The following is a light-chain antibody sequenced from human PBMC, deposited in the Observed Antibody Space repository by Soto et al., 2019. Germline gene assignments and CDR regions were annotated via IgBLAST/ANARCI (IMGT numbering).Light chain of an antibody. J-gene: IGLJ2*01. V-gene: IGLV1-44*01. Sequence: QSVLTQPPSASGTPGQRVTISCSGSSSNIGSNTVNWYQQLPGTAPKLLIYSNIQRPSVVPDRFSGSKSGTSAPLAISGLQSEDEADYYCAAWDDSLNGPYVVFGGGTKLTVL. CDR1: SSNIGSNT. CDR3: AAWDDSLNGPYVV. CDR2: SNI.